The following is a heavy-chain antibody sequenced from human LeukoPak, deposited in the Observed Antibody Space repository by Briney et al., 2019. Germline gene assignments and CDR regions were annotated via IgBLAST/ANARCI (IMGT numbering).Heavy chain of an antibody. Sequence: ASVKVSCKASGYTLTGYYMHWVRQAPGQGLEWMGWINPNSGGTNYAQKFQGRVTMTRDTSISTAYMELSRLRSDDTAVYYCARASLSYYYDSSGYYGYWGQGTLVTVSS. CDR1: GYTLTGYY. CDR3: ARASLSYYYDSSGYYGY. V-gene: IGHV1-2*02. D-gene: IGHD3-22*01. J-gene: IGHJ4*02. CDR2: INPNSGGT.